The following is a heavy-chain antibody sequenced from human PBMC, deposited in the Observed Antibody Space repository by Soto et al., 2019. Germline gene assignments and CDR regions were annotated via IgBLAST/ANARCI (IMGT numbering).Heavy chain of an antibody. CDR3: AKNQERELPRVIDF. J-gene: IGHJ4*02. Sequence: PGGSLRLSCATSGLTFSNYAMSWVRQAPGGGLEWVSSVSGSSSTTYYADSVRGRFTISRDRSKNTLYLQMSSLRAEDTAPYYCAKNQERELPRVIDFWGQGTLVTVSS. V-gene: IGHV3-23*01. D-gene: IGHD1-7*01. CDR2: VSGSSSTT. CDR1: GLTFSNYA.